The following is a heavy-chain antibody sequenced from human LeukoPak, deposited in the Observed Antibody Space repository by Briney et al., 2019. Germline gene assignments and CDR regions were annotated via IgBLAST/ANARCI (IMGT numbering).Heavy chain of an antibody. J-gene: IGHJ4*02. V-gene: IGHV4-34*01. CDR1: GGSFSGYY. Sequence: SETLSLTCAVYGGSFSGYYWSWIRQPPGKGLEWIGEINHSGSTNYNPSLKSRVTISVDTSKNQFSLKLSSVTAADTAVYYCARAQFKRYYYGSGSYLNWGQGTLVTVSS. CDR3: ARAQFKRYYYGSGSYLN. D-gene: IGHD3-10*01. CDR2: INHSGST.